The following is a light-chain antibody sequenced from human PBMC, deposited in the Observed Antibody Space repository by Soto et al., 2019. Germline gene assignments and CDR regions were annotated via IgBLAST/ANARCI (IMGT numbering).Light chain of an antibody. J-gene: IGLJ3*02. CDR1: RSNIGTYT. Sequence: QSVLTQPPSASGTPGQRITISCSGNRSNIGTYTVHWYQQLPGTAPTLLIYLNTQRPSGVPGRFSGSKSGTSASLAIGGLQSEDEDDYYCAAWDDSLTAVVFGGGTKVTVL. V-gene: IGLV1-44*01. CDR3: AAWDDSLTAVV. CDR2: LNT.